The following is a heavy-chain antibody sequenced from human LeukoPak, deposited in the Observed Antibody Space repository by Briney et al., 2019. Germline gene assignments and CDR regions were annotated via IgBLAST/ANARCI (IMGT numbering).Heavy chain of an antibody. V-gene: IGHV1-18*01. D-gene: IGHD2-2*01. CDR3: ARGGLSSRIDY. J-gene: IGHJ4*02. CDR2: ISAYNGNT. Sequence: ASVKVSCKTSGFTFSSSGFSWVRQAPGQGLEWMGWISAYNGNTNYAENFQGRSTMTTDTSTSTAYMELRSLRGDDTAVYYCARGGLSSRIDYWGQGTLVTVSS. CDR1: GFTFSSSG.